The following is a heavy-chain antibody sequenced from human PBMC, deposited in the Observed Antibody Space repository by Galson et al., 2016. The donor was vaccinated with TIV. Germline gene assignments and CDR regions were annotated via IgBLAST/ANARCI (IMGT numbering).Heavy chain of an antibody. CDR3: ARHPRQAVVSPGLNYNMDV. Sequence: SVKVSCKASGYTFASYGITWVRQAPGQGLEWMGWISAYNGNTNYAHKLQGRATVTTDTSTSTAYMELRSLRSDDTAVYDRARHPRQAVVSPGLNYNMDVWGPGTTVIVS. D-gene: IGHD3-22*01. J-gene: IGHJ6*02. CDR1: GYTFASYG. V-gene: IGHV1-18*01. CDR2: ISAYNGNT.